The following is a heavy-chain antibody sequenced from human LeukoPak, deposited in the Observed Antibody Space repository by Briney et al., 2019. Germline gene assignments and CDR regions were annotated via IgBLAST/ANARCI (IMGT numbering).Heavy chain of an antibody. CDR1: GGSIIGSTSY. J-gene: IGHJ4*02. CDR3: ARGYDY. V-gene: IGHV4-39*01. Sequence: SETLSLTCTVSGGSIIGSTSYWGWIRQPPGKGLDWIGIINYSGSTYYNPSLRSRVTISVDTSKNQFSLKLNSVTASDTAVYYCARGYDYWGQGTLVTVSS. D-gene: IGHD3-22*01. CDR2: INYSGST.